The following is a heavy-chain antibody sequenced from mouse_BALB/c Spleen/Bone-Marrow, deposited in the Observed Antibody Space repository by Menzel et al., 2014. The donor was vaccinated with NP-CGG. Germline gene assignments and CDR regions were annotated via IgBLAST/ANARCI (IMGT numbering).Heavy chain of an antibody. CDR1: GYTFTSYY. D-gene: IGHD2-13*01. Sequence: LVESGAELVKPGASVKLSCEASGYTFTSYYMYWVKQRPGQGLEWIGEINPSNGGTNFNEKFKSKATLTVDKSSSTAYMQLSSLTSEDSAVYYCTREGDSPFAYWGQGTLVTVSA. V-gene: IGHV1S81*02. CDR3: TREGDSPFAY. CDR2: INPSNGGT. J-gene: IGHJ3*01.